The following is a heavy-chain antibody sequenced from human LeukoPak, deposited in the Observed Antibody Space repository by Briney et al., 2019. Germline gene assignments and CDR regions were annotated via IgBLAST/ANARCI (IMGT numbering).Heavy chain of an antibody. V-gene: IGHV4-4*07. CDR2: IYISGST. CDR3: ARALNPLTGTYYFDY. D-gene: IGHD4/OR15-4a*01. CDR1: GASINSHY. J-gene: IGHJ4*02. Sequence: SETLSLTCSVSGASINSHYWTWIRQPAGKGLEWIGRIYISGSTNYSPSLKSRVTMSVDTSKNQFSLNLISVTTADTAVYYCARALNPLTGTYYFDYWGQGTLVTVSS.